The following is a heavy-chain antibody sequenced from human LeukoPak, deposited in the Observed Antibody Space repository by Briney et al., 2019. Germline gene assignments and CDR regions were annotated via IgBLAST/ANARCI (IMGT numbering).Heavy chain of an antibody. CDR1: GFTFSSYD. Sequence: GGSLRLSCAASGFTFSSYDMHWVRQATGKGLEWVSAIGTAGDTYYPGSVKGRFTISRENAKNSLYLQMNSLRAEDTAVYYCARDGLLGGVPYYFDYWGQGTLVTVSS. CDR3: ARDGLLGGVPYYFDY. CDR2: IGTAGDT. D-gene: IGHD3-16*01. J-gene: IGHJ4*02. V-gene: IGHV3-13*01.